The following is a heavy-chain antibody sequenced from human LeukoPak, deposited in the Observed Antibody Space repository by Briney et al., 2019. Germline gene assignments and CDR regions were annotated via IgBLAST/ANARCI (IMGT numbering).Heavy chain of an antibody. CDR3: ARIFYGDKSRTFDY. Sequence: SETLSLTCAVYGGSFSGYYWSWVRHPPGKGLERIWEINHSGSTNYNPSLKSRVTISVDTSKNQFSLKLSSVTAADTAVYYCARIFYGDKSRTFDYWGQGTLVTVSS. D-gene: IGHD4-17*01. J-gene: IGHJ4*02. V-gene: IGHV4-34*01. CDR1: GGSFSGYY. CDR2: INHSGST.